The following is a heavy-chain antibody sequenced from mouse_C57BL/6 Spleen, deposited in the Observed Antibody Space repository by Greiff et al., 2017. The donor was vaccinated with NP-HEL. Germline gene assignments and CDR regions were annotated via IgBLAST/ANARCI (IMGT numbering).Heavy chain of an antibody. D-gene: IGHD1-1*01. CDR1: GYTFTSYG. V-gene: IGHV1-81*01. CDR3: AIYYYGSSWCAY. CDR2: IYPRSGNT. J-gene: IGHJ3*01. Sequence: VQLQQSGAELARPGASVKLSCKASGYTFTSYGISWVKQRTGQGLEWIGEIYPRSGNTYYNEKFKGKATLTADKSSSTAYMELRSLTSEDSAVYFCAIYYYGSSWCAYRGQGALGTVSA.